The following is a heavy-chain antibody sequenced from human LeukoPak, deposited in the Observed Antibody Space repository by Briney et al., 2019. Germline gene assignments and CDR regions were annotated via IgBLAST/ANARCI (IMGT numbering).Heavy chain of an antibody. V-gene: IGHV3-48*03. CDR3: ARPYYCGSGSYYSDAFDI. CDR1: GFTFSTYE. CDR2: ISSSGSTI. Sequence: PGGSLRLSCAASGFTFSTYEMNWVRQAPGKGLEWVSYISSSGSTIYYADSVKGRFTISRDNAKNSLYLQMNSLRAEDTAVYYCARPYYCGSGSYYSDAFDIWGQGTMVTVSS. J-gene: IGHJ3*02. D-gene: IGHD3-10*01.